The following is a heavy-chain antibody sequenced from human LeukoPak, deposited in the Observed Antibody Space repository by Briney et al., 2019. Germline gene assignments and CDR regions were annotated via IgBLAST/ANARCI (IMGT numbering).Heavy chain of an antibody. J-gene: IGHJ4*02. CDR1: GGSISSYY. CDR2: IYTSGST. CDR3: ARDSYDSSGYYFQPLSY. D-gene: IGHD3-22*01. Sequence: SETLSLTCTVSGGSISSYYWSWIRQPAGKGLEWIGRIYTSGSTNYNPSLKSRVTMSVDTSKNQFSLKLSSVTAADMAVYYCARDSYDSSGYYFQPLSYWGQGTLVTVSS. V-gene: IGHV4-4*07.